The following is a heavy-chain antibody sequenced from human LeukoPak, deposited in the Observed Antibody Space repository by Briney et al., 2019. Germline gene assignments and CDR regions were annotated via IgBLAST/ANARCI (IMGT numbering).Heavy chain of an antibody. J-gene: IGHJ3*02. CDR1: GFTFSSYA. Sequence: PGGSLRLSCAASGFTFSSYAMSWVRQAPGKGLEWVSAISGSGGSTYYVDSVKGRFTISRDNSKNTLYLQMNSLGAEDTAVYYCAKALRYFDWLLYDAFDIWGQGTMVTVSS. V-gene: IGHV3-23*01. CDR2: ISGSGGST. D-gene: IGHD3-9*01. CDR3: AKALRYFDWLLYDAFDI.